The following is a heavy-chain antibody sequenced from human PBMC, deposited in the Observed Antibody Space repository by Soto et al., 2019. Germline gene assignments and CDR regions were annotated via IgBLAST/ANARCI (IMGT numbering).Heavy chain of an antibody. CDR2: MNPNSGNT. D-gene: IGHD3-9*01. CDR3: ARWGRGSYDILTGYYTSYYYYGMDV. J-gene: IGHJ6*02. V-gene: IGHV1-8*01. CDR1: GYTFTSYD. Sequence: ASVKVSCKASGYTFTSYDINWVRQATGQGLEWMGWMNPNSGNTGYAQKFQGRVTMTRNTSISTAYMELSSLRPEDTAVDYCARWGRGSYDILTGYYTSYYYYGMDVWGQGTTVTVSS.